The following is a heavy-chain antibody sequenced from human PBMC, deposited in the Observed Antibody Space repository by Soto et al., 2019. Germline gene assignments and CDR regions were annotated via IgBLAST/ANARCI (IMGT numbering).Heavy chain of an antibody. J-gene: IGHJ4*02. CDR3: ARLHGYKPDY. CDR2: IHYNGRT. Sequence: PSETLSLTCSVSGVSVSDYHWTWIRLTPKKELQWIGFIHYNGRTDSSPSLKSRVTISVDTSKNQFSLKLSSVTAADTAVYYCARLHGYKPDYWGQGTLVTVSS. CDR1: GVSVSDYH. V-gene: IGHV4-59*08. D-gene: IGHD5-12*01.